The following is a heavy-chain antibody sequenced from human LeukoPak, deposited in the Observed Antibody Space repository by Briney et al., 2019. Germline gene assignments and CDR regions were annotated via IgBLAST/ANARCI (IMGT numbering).Heavy chain of an antibody. CDR1: GFTFSSYG. CDR2: ISYDGSNK. CDR3: ARGFFALRYFDWLSPFGYSDY. Sequence: PGGSLRLSCAASGFTFSSYGMHWVRQAPGKGLEWVAVISYDGSNKYYADSVKGRFTISRDNSKNTLYLQMNSLRAEDTAVYYCARGFFALRYFDWLSPFGYSDYWGQGTLVTVSS. V-gene: IGHV3-30*03. D-gene: IGHD3-9*01. J-gene: IGHJ4*02.